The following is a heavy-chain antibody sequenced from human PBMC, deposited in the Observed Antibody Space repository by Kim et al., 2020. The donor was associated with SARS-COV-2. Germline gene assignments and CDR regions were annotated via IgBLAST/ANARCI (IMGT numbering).Heavy chain of an antibody. CDR2: YAGSNT. Sequence: YAGSNTYYADAVKGRFTISRDNSKNTLYLQMNSLRAEDTAVYYCARVQSTWGQGTLVTVSS. J-gene: IGHJ5*02. V-gene: IGHV3-30*01. CDR3: ARVQST.